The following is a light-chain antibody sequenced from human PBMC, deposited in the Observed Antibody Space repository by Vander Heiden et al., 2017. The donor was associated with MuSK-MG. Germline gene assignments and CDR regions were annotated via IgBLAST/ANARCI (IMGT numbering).Light chain of an antibody. V-gene: IGKV1-NL1*01. Sequence: DIQLTQSPSALSASVGDSVTITCRTSQGISSSLAWYQQKSGKVPKLLVYAASRLASGVPSRFSGSGSGTDLTLTISSLQPEDFATYYCQQYDSSPHTFGQGTKLEIK. CDR1: QGISSS. CDR3: QQYDSSPHT. CDR2: AAS. J-gene: IGKJ2*01.